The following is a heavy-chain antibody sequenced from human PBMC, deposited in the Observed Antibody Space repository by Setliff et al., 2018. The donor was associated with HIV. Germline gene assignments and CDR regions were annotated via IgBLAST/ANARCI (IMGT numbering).Heavy chain of an antibody. D-gene: IGHD3-10*01. V-gene: IGHV3-30*03. CDR1: GLTFSSHW. Sequence: GGSLRLSCAASGLTFSSHWMHWVRQAPGKGLVWVSYIDNDGSNIYYADSVRGRFAISRDNFKNTVYLQVHSLRAEDTAVYYCARHDVVRGAIDNWGQGTLVTVSS. CDR2: IDNDGSNI. J-gene: IGHJ4*02. CDR3: ARHDVVRGAIDN.